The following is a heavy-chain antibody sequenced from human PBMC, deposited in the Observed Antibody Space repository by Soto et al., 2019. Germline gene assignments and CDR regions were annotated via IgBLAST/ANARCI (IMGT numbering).Heavy chain of an antibody. Sequence: QVQLVQSGAEVKKPGSSVKVSCKASGGTFSSYVVRWVRQAPGQGLEWVRGIIPIFGTANYAQKFQGRVTIPADKSTSKVYMELSSLISDDTAVYYCAGWEHHGFGPWGQGTLVTVSS. V-gene: IGHV1-69*06. CDR2: IIPIFGTA. D-gene: IGHD1-26*01. J-gene: IGHJ5*02. CDR1: GGTFSSYV. CDR3: AGWEHHGFGP.